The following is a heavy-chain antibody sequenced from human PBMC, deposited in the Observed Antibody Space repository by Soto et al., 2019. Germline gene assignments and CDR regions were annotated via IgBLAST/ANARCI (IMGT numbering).Heavy chain of an antibody. Sequence: QVQLVQSGAEVKKPGASVKVSCKASGYAFPSYHNSWVRQASGHGLEWMGWMHPYSGNTAYAQKFRGRLTMTTDSSTSTAYMELSSLTSEDTAVYFCAREQDYGDYGDYWGQGTLVTVSS. CDR3: AREQDYGDYGDY. CDR1: GYAFPSYH. D-gene: IGHD4-17*01. J-gene: IGHJ4*02. V-gene: IGHV1-8*01. CDR2: MHPYSGNT.